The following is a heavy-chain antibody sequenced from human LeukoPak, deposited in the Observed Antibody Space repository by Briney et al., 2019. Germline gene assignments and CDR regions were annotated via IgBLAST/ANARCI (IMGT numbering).Heavy chain of an antibody. CDR1: GGSISSGGHS. D-gene: IGHD6-13*01. J-gene: IGHJ4*02. V-gene: IGHV4-30-2*01. Sequence: SETLSLTCTVSGGSISSGGHSWSWIRQPPGKGLEWIGYIYHSGSGSTYYNPSPKSRVTISIDKSKNQFSLKLSSVTAADTAVYYCATLRIAAAGTIRYRGQGTLVTVSS. CDR2: IYHSGSGST. CDR3: ATLRIAAAGTIRY.